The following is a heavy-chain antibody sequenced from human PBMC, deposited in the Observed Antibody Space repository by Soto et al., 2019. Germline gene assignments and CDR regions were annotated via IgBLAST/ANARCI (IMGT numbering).Heavy chain of an antibody. V-gene: IGHV4-39*02. CDR2: SYYSGST. J-gene: IGHJ6*02. CDR3: ARDDYGDYVTDYYYGMDV. D-gene: IGHD4-17*01. CDR1: GGSIGSSSYY. Sequence: SETLSLTGTVAGGSIGSSSYYGGWIRQPPGKGLGWIGGSYYSGSTDYNPSLKGRVTISVDPDKNQFSLKLSSVTAADTAVYYCARDDYGDYVTDYYYGMDVWGQGTTVTVSS.